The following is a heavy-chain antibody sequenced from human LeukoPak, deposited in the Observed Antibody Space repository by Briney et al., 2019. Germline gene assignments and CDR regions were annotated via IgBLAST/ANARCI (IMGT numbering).Heavy chain of an antibody. D-gene: IGHD6-13*01. CDR1: GFTFSSYG. Sequence: GGSLRLSCAASGFTFSSYGMHWVRQAPGKEGEWVAVIWYDGSNKYYADSVKGRFTISRDNSKSTLYLQMNSLRGDDTAVYYCARDPYSSSWYGFDYWGQRTLVTVSS. CDR2: IWYDGSNK. J-gene: IGHJ4*02. CDR3: ARDPYSSSWYGFDY. V-gene: IGHV3-33*08.